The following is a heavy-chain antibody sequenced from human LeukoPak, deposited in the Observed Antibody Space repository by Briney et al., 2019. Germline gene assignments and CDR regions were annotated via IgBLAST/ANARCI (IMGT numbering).Heavy chain of an antibody. V-gene: IGHV4-39*01. CDR2: IYYSGST. CDR3: APTRYSSGWSWLDY. D-gene: IGHD6-19*01. CDR1: GGSISSSSYY. J-gene: IGHJ4*02. Sequence: PSETLSLTCTVSGGSISSSSYYWGWIRQPPGKGLEWIGSIYYSGSTYYNPSLKSRVTISVDTSKNQFSLKLSSVTAADTAAYYCAPTRYSSGWSWLDYWGQGTLVTVSS.